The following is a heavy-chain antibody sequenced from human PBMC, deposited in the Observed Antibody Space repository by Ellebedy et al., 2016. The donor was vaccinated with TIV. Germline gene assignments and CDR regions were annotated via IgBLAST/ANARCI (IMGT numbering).Heavy chain of an antibody. CDR2: IHYTGGT. Sequence: MPSETLSLTCTVSGASITSNFWAWVRQPPGKGLEWLGLIHYTGGTKFNPSLKSRLTMSADTSKNQFSLRLSSVTVADTAVYYCAGDYGNYHGLDVWGQGTAVTVSS. CDR1: GASITSNF. D-gene: IGHD4-17*01. V-gene: IGHV4-59*01. CDR3: AGDYGNYHGLDV. J-gene: IGHJ6*02.